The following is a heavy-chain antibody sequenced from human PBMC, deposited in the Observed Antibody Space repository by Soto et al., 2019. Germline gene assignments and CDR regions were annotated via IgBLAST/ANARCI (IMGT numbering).Heavy chain of an antibody. CDR3: ARHLSPYDFLSGPFDY. J-gene: IGHJ4*02. Sequence: SETLSLTCTVSGGSISTSYWSWIRQSPGKGLEWIGYVSYSGNTDYNPSLKSRVTISVDTSKNQFSLNLSSVTASDTAVYYCARHLSPYDFLSGPFDYWGQGTLVTVSS. V-gene: IGHV4-59*08. D-gene: IGHD3-9*01. CDR1: GGSISTSY. CDR2: VSYSGNT.